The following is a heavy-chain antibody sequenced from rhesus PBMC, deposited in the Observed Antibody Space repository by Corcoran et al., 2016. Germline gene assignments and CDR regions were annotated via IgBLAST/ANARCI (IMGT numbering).Heavy chain of an antibody. D-gene: IGHD4-17*01. Sequence: QVQLQESGPGVVKPSETLSLTCAVTGYSISSGYDWSWIRQPPGKGLEWIGYLSGSSGRTHSNPSLKTRVTISKDTSKNQFSLKLSSVTAADTAVYYCARGLTTAAYYFDYWGQGVLVTVSS. V-gene: IGHV4-127*01. J-gene: IGHJ4*01. CDR3: ARGLTTAAYYFDY. CDR1: GYSISSGYD. CDR2: LSGSSGRT.